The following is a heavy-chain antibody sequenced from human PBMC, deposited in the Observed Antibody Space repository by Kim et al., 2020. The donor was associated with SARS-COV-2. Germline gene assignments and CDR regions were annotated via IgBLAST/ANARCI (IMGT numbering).Heavy chain of an antibody. Sequence: YDPASGRDRFTISRDNSKNTLFLQMNSLRADDTAIYYCAKDIWDFSGNDYWGQGTLVTVSS. CDR3: AKDIWDFSGNDY. V-gene: IGHV3-23*01. D-gene: IGHD1-26*01. J-gene: IGHJ4*02.